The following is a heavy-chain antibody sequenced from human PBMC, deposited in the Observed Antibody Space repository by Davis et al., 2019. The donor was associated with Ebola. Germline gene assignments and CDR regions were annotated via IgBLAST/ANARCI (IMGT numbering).Heavy chain of an antibody. CDR1: GFTFSSYG. CDR3: AFPFDSYGFDY. Sequence: GESLKISCAVSGFTFSSYGMHWVRQAPGKGLEWVAVISYDGSNKYYADSVKGRFTISRDNSKNTLYLQMNSLRAEDTAVYYCAFPFDSYGFDYWGQGTLVTVSS. D-gene: IGHD5-18*01. CDR2: ISYDGSNK. V-gene: IGHV3-30*03. J-gene: IGHJ4*02.